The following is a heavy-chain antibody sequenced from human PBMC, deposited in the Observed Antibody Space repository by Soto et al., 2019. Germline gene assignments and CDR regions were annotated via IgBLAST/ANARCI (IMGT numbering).Heavy chain of an antibody. Sequence: SETLSLTCAVYGGSFSGYYWSWIRQPPGKGLEWIGEINHSGSTNYNPSLKSRVTISVDTSKNQFSLKLSSVTAADTAVYYCARGGTEYCSGGSCYPYRYYFDYWGQRTLVTVSS. CDR1: GGSFSGYY. D-gene: IGHD2-15*01. CDR2: INHSGST. V-gene: IGHV4-34*01. J-gene: IGHJ4*02. CDR3: ARGGTEYCSGGSCYPYRYYFDY.